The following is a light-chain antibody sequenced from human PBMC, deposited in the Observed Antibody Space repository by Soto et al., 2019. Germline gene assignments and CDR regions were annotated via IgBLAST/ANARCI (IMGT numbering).Light chain of an antibody. V-gene: IGKV3D-11*02. J-gene: IGKJ5*01. CDR1: QSVSSN. Sequence: EVVMTQSPATLSVSPGERATLSCRASQSVSSNLAWYQQQPGQAPRLLIYDASNRATGIPARFSGSGSGTDFTLTISSLEPEDFSAYYCQHRSNWHPITFGQGTRLEIK. CDR3: QHRSNWHPIT. CDR2: DAS.